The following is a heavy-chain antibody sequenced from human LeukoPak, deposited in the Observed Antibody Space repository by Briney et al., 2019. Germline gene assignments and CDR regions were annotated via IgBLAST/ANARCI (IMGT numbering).Heavy chain of an antibody. CDR1: GFTLSSYS. CDR2: ISSSSSYI. V-gene: IGHV3-21*01. J-gene: IGHJ4*02. Sequence: GGSLRLSCAASGFTLSSYSMNWVRQAPGKGLEWVSSISSSSSYIYYADSVKGRFTISRDNAKNSLYLQMNSLRAEDTAVYYCARDPPLTTGTSGFDYWGQGTLVTVSS. D-gene: IGHD1-1*01. CDR3: ARDPPLTTGTSGFDY.